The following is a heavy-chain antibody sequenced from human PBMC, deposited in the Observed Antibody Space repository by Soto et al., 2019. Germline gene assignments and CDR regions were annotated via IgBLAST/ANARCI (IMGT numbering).Heavy chain of an antibody. V-gene: IGHV1-18*01. CDR3: ARGPTVGDI. J-gene: IGHJ3*02. CDR1: GYTFNSYV. CDR2: IRVKNGNT. Sequence: QVQLVQSGGEVKKPGASVKVSCKASGYTFNSYVISWVRQAPGQGLEWMGWIRVKNGNTNYAQNFQGRFTMTTDTSTSTAYMELRSLRSDDTAVYYCARGPTVGDIWGQGTMVTVSS. D-gene: IGHD2-21*02.